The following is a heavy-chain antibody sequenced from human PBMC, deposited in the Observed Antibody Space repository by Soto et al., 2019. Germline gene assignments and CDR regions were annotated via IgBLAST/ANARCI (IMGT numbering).Heavy chain of an antibody. V-gene: IGHV4-61*01. Sequence: PSETLSLTCTVSGGSVSSGSYYWRWIRQPPGKGLEWIGYIYYSGSTNYNPSLKSRVTISVDTSKNQFSLKLNSVTAADTAVYYCARYSSSWYPSNYWGQGTLVTVSS. CDR2: IYYSGST. CDR3: ARYSSSWYPSNY. J-gene: IGHJ4*02. D-gene: IGHD6-13*01. CDR1: GGSVSSGSYY.